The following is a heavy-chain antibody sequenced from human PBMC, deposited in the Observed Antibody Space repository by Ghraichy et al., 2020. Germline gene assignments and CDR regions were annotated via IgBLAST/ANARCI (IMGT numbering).Heavy chain of an antibody. D-gene: IGHD3-22*01. J-gene: IGHJ5*02. CDR3: ARERDSSSGYYRAYNWFDP. V-gene: IGHV4-59*01. CDR2: IYYSGST. Sequence: SETLSLTCTVSGGSISSYYWSWIRQPPGKGLEWIGYIYYSGSTNYNPSLKSRVTISVDTSKNQFSLKLSSVTAADTAVYYCARERDSSSGYYRAYNWFDPWGQGTLVTVSS. CDR1: GGSISSYY.